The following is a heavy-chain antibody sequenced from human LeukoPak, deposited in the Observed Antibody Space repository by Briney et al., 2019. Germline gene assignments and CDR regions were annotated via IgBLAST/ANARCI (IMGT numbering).Heavy chain of an antibody. D-gene: IGHD1-26*01. CDR3: ARSPMWEPYYFDF. Sequence: GGSLRLSCAASGFTFSSYSMNWVRQAPGKGLEWVSSISSSSSYIYYADSVKGRFTISRDNAKNSLYLQMNSLRAEDTAVYYCARSPMWEPYYFDFWGQGTPVTVSS. V-gene: IGHV3-21*01. J-gene: IGHJ4*02. CDR1: GFTFSSYS. CDR2: ISSSSSYI.